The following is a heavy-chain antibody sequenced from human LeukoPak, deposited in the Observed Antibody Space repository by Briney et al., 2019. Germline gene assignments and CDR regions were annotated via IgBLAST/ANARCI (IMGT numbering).Heavy chain of an antibody. CDR3: ARDVGTSGWYTFDY. V-gene: IGHV4-34*01. Sequence: KSSETLSLTCAVYGGSFSGYYWSWIRQPPGKGLEWIGEINHSGSTNYNPSLKSRVTISVDTSKNQFSLKLSSVTAADTAVYYCARDVGTSGWYTFDYWGQGTLVTVSS. D-gene: IGHD6-19*01. J-gene: IGHJ4*02. CDR2: INHSGST. CDR1: GGSFSGYY.